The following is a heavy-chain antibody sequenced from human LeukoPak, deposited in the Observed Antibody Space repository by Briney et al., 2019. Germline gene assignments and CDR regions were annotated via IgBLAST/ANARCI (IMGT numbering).Heavy chain of an antibody. J-gene: IGHJ4*02. CDR1: GFTLSSYS. CDR3: ARDRYDRSRYYDY. CDR2: ISSSSSYI. V-gene: IGHV3-21*01. Sequence: GSLRLSCAASGFTLSSYSMNWVRQAPGKGLEWVSSISSSSSYIHYTDSVKGRFTISRDNTKKSLYLQMDSLRAEDTAVYYCARDRYDRSRYYDYWGQGTLVTVSS. D-gene: IGHD3-22*01.